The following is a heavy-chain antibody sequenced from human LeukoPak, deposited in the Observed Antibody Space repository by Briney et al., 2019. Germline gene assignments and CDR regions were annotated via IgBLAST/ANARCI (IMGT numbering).Heavy chain of an antibody. CDR1: GGSIISFN. CDR2: ISNSGST. D-gene: IGHD4-17*01. Sequence: SGTLSLNYTVSGGSIISFNWSWIRQPPGKGLEWIGYISNSGSTNYNPSLKSRVTMSVDTSKNQFSLNVSSVTAADTAVYYCASRGFYGAVVWGQGTLVTVSS. J-gene: IGHJ1*01. CDR3: ASRGFYGAVV. V-gene: IGHV4-59*08.